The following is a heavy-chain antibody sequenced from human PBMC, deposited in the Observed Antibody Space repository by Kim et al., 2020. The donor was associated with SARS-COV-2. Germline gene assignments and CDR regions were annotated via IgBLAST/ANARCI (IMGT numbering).Heavy chain of an antibody. J-gene: IGHJ3*02. D-gene: IGHD3-22*01. Sequence: ASVKVSCKASGYTFTSYGISWVRQAPGQGLEWMGWISAYNGNTNYAQKLQGRVTMTTDTSTSTAYMELRSLRSDDTAVYYCAETLGSYYDSSDAFDIWGQGTMVTVSS. CDR2: ISAYNGNT. CDR3: AETLGSYYDSSDAFDI. V-gene: IGHV1-18*01. CDR1: GYTFTSYG.